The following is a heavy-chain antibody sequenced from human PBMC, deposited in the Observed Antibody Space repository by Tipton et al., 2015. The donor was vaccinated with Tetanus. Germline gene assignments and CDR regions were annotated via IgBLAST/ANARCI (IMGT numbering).Heavy chain of an antibody. CDR2: IIPVLRTT. Sequence: QLVQSGAEVKKPGSSVNVSCELSGGTYTSYSFTWVRQAPGQGLEWVGVIIPVLRTTYYAQNFQGRVTITADESATTTYMELRSLTSDDTAVYYCARHLAYGDDAREFDFWGQGTLVTVSS. CDR3: ARHLAYGDDAREFDF. D-gene: IGHD4-17*01. CDR1: GGTYTSYS. J-gene: IGHJ4*02. V-gene: IGHV1-69*01.